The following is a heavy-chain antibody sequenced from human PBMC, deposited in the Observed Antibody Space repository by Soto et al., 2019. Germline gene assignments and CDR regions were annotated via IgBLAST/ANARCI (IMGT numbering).Heavy chain of an antibody. CDR1: GYTFTNYA. J-gene: IGHJ4*02. CDR3: ARVSGYYLTDY. D-gene: IGHD5-12*01. Sequence: QVQLVQSGAEEKKPGASVKVSCKASGYTFTNYAMHWVRQTPGQRLEWMGWIHAGNGNTKYSQKFQGRVTITRDTSASTAYMELSRLRSEDTAVYYCARVSGYYLTDYWGQGTLVTVSS. CDR2: IHAGNGNT. V-gene: IGHV1-3*05.